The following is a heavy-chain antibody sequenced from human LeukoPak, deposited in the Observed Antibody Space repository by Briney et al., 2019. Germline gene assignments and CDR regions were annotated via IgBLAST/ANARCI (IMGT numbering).Heavy chain of an antibody. CDR1: GFTFSSYE. CDR3: VNVYSSGYYRRPGDY. V-gene: IGHV3-64D*09. J-gene: IGHJ4*02. CDR2: IDSNGGST. D-gene: IGHD3-22*01. Sequence: PGGSLRLSCSASGFTFSSYEMHWVRQAPGKGLEYVSAIDSNGGSTDYADSVRGRFTISRDNSKNTLYLQMSSLTTEDTAVYYCVNVYSSGYYRRPGDYWGQGTLVTVSS.